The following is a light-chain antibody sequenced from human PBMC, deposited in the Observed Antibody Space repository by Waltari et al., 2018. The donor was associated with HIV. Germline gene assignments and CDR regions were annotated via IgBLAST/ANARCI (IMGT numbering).Light chain of an antibody. V-gene: IGLV1-40*01. Sequence: QSVLTQPPSVSGAPGQRVTISCTGSSSNIGAGYDVHWYQQFPGTAPKLLIFGNPDRGAGVPDRFSGAKSGPSASLAITWLQAEDEADYYCQSYDSSLSAWVFGGGTKLTVL. CDR3: QSYDSSLSAWV. CDR1: SSNIGAGYD. CDR2: GNP. J-gene: IGLJ3*02.